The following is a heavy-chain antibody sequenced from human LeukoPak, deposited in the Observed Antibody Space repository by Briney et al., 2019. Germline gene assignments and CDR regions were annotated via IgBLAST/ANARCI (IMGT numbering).Heavy chain of an antibody. CDR1: GGSISSYY. V-gene: IGHV4-59*01. J-gene: IGHJ4*01. CDR3: ARGAFYSDSSGSNFDY. D-gene: IGHD3-22*01. CDR2: IFYSGTT. Sequence: NSSETLSLTCTVSGGSISSYYWSWIRQPPGKGLEWVGYIFYSGTTNYSPSLKSRITISLDTSKNQFSLKLSSVTAADTAVYYCARGAFYSDSSGSNFDYWGQGTLATVSS.